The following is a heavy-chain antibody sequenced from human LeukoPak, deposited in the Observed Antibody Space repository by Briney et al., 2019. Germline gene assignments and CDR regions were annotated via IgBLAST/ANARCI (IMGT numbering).Heavy chain of an antibody. CDR2: VSGYNGNT. CDR3: ARVLLFGVVQSVWFDP. J-gene: IGHJ5*02. D-gene: IGHD3-3*01. V-gene: IGHV1-18*01. Sequence: ASVKVSCKASGDTFTTYGITWVRQAPGQGLEWMGWVSGYNGNTNYAQKVQDRVTMTTDTSTNTAYMELRSLRSDDTAVYYCARVLLFGVVQSVWFDPWGQGTLVTVSS. CDR1: GDTFTTYG.